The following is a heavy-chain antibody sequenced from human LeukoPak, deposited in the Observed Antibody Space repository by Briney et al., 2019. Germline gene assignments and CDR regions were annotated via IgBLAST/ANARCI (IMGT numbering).Heavy chain of an antibody. J-gene: IGHJ6*02. V-gene: IGHV1-18*01. Sequence: ASVKVSCKASGYTFTSYGISWVRQAPGQGLEWMGWISAYNGNTKYAQKLQGRVTMTTDTSTSTAYMELRSLRSDDTAVYYCARDSPYPDIVVVVAATPYDYYGMDVWGQGTTVTVSS. CDR3: ARDSPYPDIVVVVAATPYDYYGMDV. CDR2: ISAYNGNT. D-gene: IGHD2-15*01. CDR1: GYTFTSYG.